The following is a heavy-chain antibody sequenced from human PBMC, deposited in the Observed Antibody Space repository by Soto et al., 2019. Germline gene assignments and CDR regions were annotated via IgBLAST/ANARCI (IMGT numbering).Heavy chain of an antibody. D-gene: IGHD3-10*01. J-gene: IGHJ4*02. CDR3: ARVKGSGSYYRGTTAFDY. Sequence: SETLSLTCTVSGGSISSGDYYWSWIRQPPGKGLEWIGYIYYSGSTYYNPSLRSRVTISVDTSKNQFSLKLSSVTAADTAVYYCARVKGSGSYYRGTTAFDYWGQGTLVTSPQ. CDR1: GGSISSGDYY. V-gene: IGHV4-30-4*01. CDR2: IYYSGST.